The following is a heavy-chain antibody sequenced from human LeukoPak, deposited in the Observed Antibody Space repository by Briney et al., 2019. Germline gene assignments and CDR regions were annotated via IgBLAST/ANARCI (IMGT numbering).Heavy chain of an antibody. J-gene: IGHJ4*02. CDR2: IYHSGNX. Sequence: SETLSLTCTVSGYSIRSGYYWGWIRQPPGKGLEWIGSIYHSGNXYYNPSLKSRVTMSVDTSKNQFSLKLSSVTAADTAVYYCARDXRGVXDSHYWGQGTLVTVSS. CDR1: GYSIRSGYY. V-gene: IGHV4-38-2*02. CDR3: ARDXRGVXDSHY.